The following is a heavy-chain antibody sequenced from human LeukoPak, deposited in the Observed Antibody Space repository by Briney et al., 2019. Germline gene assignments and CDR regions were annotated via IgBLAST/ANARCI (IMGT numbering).Heavy chain of an antibody. CDR3: ARAGRRAAGDWFDP. V-gene: IGHV4-59*01. Sequence: SETLSLICTVSGGSISSYYWSWIRQPPGKGLEWIGYIYYSGSTNYNPSLKSRVTISVDTSKNQFSLKLSSVTAADTAVYYCARAGRRAAGDWFDPWGQGTLVTVSS. J-gene: IGHJ5*02. CDR2: IYYSGST. CDR1: GGSISSYY. D-gene: IGHD6-13*01.